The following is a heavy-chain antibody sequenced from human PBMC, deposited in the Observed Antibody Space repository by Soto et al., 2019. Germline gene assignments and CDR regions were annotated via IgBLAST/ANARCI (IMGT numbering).Heavy chain of an antibody. Sequence: GGSLRLSCAASGFTFSSYGMHWVRQAPGKGLEWVAVISYDGSNKYYADSVKGRFTISRDNSKNTLYLQMNSLRAEDTAVYYCAKDDQLLYSAAFDYWGQGTLVTVSS. V-gene: IGHV3-30*18. CDR1: GFTFSSYG. J-gene: IGHJ4*02. CDR2: ISYDGSNK. CDR3: AKDDQLLYSAAFDY. D-gene: IGHD2-2*02.